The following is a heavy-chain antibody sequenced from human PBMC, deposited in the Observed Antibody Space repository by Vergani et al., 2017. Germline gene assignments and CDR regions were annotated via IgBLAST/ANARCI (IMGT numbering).Heavy chain of an antibody. J-gene: IGHJ4*02. CDR3: ARVGYSSGWYRPYYFDY. D-gene: IGHD6-19*01. CDR2: INPNSGGT. CDR1: GYTLSRYS. V-gene: IGHV1-2*02. Sequence: QVQLVQSGSELKKPGASVKVSCKSSGYTLSRYSIYWVRQAPGQGLEWMGWINPNSGGTNYAQKFQGRVTMTRDTSISTAYMELSRLRSDDTAVYYCARVGYSSGWYRPYYFDYWGQGTLVTVSS.